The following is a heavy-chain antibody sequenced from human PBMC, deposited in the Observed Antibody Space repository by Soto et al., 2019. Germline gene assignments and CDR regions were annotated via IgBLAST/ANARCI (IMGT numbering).Heavy chain of an antibody. Sequence: PGGSLRLSCAASGFTFSSYGMHWVRQAPGKGLEWVAVIWDYGSNKYYADSVKGRFTISRDYSKNTLYLQMNSLRAEDTAVYYCARDTGPPRYYFDYWGQGTLVTVSS. CDR2: IWDYGSNK. V-gene: IGHV3-33*01. D-gene: IGHD2-8*02. CDR3: ARDTGPPRYYFDY. J-gene: IGHJ4*02. CDR1: GFTFSSYG.